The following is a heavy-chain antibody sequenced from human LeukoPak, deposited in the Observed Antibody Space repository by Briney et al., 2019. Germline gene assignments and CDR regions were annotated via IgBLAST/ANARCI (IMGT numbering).Heavy chain of an antibody. Sequence: SETLSLTCSVSGGSISSSSYYWGWIRQPPGKGLEWIGSIYYSGSTYYNPSLKSRVTISVDTSKNQCSLKLSSVTAADTAVYYCARRMITFGGNDYWGQGTLVTVSS. CDR3: ARRMITFGGNDY. D-gene: IGHD3-16*01. CDR2: IYYSGST. V-gene: IGHV4-39*01. CDR1: GGSISSSSYY. J-gene: IGHJ4*02.